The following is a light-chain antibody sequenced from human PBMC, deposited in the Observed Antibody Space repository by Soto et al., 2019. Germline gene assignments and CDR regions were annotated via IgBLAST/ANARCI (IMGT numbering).Light chain of an antibody. CDR1: QGISSA. Sequence: AIPLTQSPSSLSASVGDRVTITCRASQGISSALAWYQQKPGKAPKLLIYAASSLKSGVPSRFSGSGSGTDFTLTISSLQPEDFATYYCQQFNSYSITFGQGTRLEIK. J-gene: IGKJ5*01. CDR2: AAS. V-gene: IGKV1-13*02. CDR3: QQFNSYSIT.